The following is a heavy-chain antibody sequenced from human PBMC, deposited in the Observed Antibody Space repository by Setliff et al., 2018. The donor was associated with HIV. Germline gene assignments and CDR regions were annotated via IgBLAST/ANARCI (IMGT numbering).Heavy chain of an antibody. V-gene: IGHV3-43D*04. CDR3: AGETNTMIRGALDR. CDR2: ISWDGGST. Sequence: LRLSCAASGFTFDDYAMHWVRQAPGKGLEWVSLISWDGGSTYYADSVKGRFTISRDNSKNSLYLQMNSLRAEDTALYYCAGETNTMIRGALDRWGQGTMVTVSS. J-gene: IGHJ3*01. D-gene: IGHD3-10*01. CDR1: GFTFDDYA.